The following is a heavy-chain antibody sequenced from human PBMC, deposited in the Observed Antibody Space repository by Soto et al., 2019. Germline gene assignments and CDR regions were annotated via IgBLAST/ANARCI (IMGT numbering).Heavy chain of an antibody. V-gene: IGHV4-38-2*01. Sequence: SETLSLTCAVSHYSISSGFYWAWIRQSPGKGLEWIGSIYHSGETYHNPSLRSRVSISVDTSMNRFSLILSSVTAADTAVYYCARIRGWCSAFDIWGQGRMVTVSS. CDR3: ARIRGWCSAFDI. CDR1: HYSISSGFY. CDR2: IYHSGET. J-gene: IGHJ3*02. D-gene: IGHD6-19*01.